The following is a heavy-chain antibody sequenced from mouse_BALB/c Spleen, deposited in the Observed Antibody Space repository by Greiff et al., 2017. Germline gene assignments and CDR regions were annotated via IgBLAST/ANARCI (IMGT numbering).Heavy chain of an antibody. V-gene: IGHV2-9*02. CDR3: ATHRPSYYYAMDY. CDR2: IWAGGST. J-gene: IGHJ4*01. Sequence: VMLVESGPGLVAPSQSLSITCTVSGFSLTSYGVHWVRQPPGKGLEWLGVIWAGGSTNYNSALMSRLSISKDNSKSQVFLKMNSLQTDDTAMYYCATHRPSYYYAMDYWGQGTSVTVSS. D-gene: IGHD2-14*01. CDR1: GFSLTSYG.